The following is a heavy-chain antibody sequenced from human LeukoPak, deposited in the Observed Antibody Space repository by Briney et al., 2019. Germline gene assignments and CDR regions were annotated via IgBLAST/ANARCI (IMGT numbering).Heavy chain of an antibody. CDR2: INHSGST. CDR3: ARVNYYDSSRFDY. V-gene: IGHV4-34*01. CDR1: GGSFSGYY. D-gene: IGHD3-22*01. Sequence: SETLSLTCAVYGGSFSGYYWSWIRQPPGKELEWIGEINHSGSTNYNPSLKSRVTISVDTSKNQFSLKLSSVTAADTAVYYCARVNYYDSSRFDYWGQGTLVTVSS. J-gene: IGHJ4*02.